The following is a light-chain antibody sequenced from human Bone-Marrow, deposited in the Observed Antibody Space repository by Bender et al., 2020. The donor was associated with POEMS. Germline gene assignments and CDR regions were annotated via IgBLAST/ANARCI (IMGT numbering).Light chain of an antibody. Sequence: QSALTQPASVSGSLGQSLTISCTGTSNDVGSYNLVSWYQQHPGKAPKLIIYEVSKAPSGLSNRFSASKSGATASLTISGLQAEDEAEYFCTSFAGSNFYVFGSGTQVTVL. J-gene: IGLJ1*01. V-gene: IGLV2-23*02. CDR1: SNDVGSYNL. CDR3: TSFAGSNFYV. CDR2: EVS.